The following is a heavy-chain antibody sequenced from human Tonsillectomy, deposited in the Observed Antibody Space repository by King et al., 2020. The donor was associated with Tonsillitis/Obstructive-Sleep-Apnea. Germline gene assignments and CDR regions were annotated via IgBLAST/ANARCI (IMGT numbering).Heavy chain of an antibody. CDR2: INHSGST. J-gene: IGHJ4*02. V-gene: IGHV4-34*01. CDR1: GGSFSGYY. D-gene: IGHD2-2*01. Sequence: VQLQQWGAGLLKPSETLSLTCAVYGGSFSGYYWSWIRQPPGKGLEWIGEINHSGSTNYNLSLKSRVTIPVDTSKNQFSLKLRSVTAADTAVYYCAVYCSSTSCGYFDYWGQGTLVTVSS. CDR3: AVYCSSTSCGYFDY.